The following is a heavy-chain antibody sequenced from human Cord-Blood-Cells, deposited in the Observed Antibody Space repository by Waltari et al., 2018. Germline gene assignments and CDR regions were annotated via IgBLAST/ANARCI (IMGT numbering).Heavy chain of an antibody. CDR1: GGSFSGYY. V-gene: IGHV4-34*01. CDR2: INHSGST. J-gene: IGHJ4*02. Sequence: QVQLQQWGAGLLKPSETLSLTCAVYGGSFSGYYWSWIRQTPGKGLEWIGEINHSGSTNYNPSLKSRVTISVDTSKNQFSLKLSSVTAADTAVYYCARGRGYSSGWYYFDYWGQGTLVTVSS. D-gene: IGHD6-19*01. CDR3: ARGRGYSSGWYYFDY.